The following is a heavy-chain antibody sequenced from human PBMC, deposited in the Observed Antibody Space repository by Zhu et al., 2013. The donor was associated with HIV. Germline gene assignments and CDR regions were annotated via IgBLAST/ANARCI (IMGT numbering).Heavy chain of an antibody. J-gene: IGHJ4*02. CDR2: IYPKNGDT. V-gene: IGHV1-2*02. CDR1: GYTFTDNY. D-gene: IGHD3-10*01. Sequence: LQSGGTEVRKPGASVRLSCRASGYTFTDNYLHWARQAPGQGLEWMGWIYPKNGDTKYAQKFQDRVTMTSDTSISTAYMELSSLRSDDTAVYYCARDTGRHRFEYWGQGTLITVSS. CDR3: ARDTGRHRFEY.